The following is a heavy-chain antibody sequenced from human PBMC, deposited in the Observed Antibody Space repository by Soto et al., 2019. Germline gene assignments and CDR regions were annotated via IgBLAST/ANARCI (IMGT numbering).Heavy chain of an antibody. CDR3: AYGRYFDWPSIDY. CDR1: GFTFSSYG. CDR2: IWYDGSNK. J-gene: IGHJ4*02. V-gene: IGHV3-33*01. D-gene: IGHD3-9*01. Sequence: HPGGSLRLSCAASGFTFSSYGMHWVRQAPGKGLEWVAVIWYDGSNKYYADSVKGRFTISRDNSKNTLYLQMNSLRAEDTAVYYCAYGRYFDWPSIDYWGQGTLVTVSS.